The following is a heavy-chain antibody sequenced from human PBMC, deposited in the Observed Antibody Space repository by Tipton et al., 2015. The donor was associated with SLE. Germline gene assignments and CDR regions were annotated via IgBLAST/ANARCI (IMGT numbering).Heavy chain of an antibody. D-gene: IGHD2-15*01. V-gene: IGHV4-61*02. Sequence: TLSLTCTVSGGSISRGPYYWNWIRQPAGKGLEWIGRTYTSGSTYYNPSLKSRVTISVDTSKNQFSLKLSSVTAADTAVYYCARAEGSWDAFDIWGQGTMVTVSS. J-gene: IGHJ3*02. CDR2: TYTSGST. CDR3: ARAEGSWDAFDI. CDR1: GGSISRGPYY.